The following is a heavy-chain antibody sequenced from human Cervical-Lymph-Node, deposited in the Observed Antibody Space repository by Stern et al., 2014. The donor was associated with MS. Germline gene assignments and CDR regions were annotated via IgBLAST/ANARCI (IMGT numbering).Heavy chain of an antibody. J-gene: IGHJ4*02. CDR2: IIPIFGAA. D-gene: IGHD6-19*01. V-gene: IGHV1-69*01. Sequence: QLVQSGAEVKKPGSSVKVSCKASGGTFSSYAISWVRQAPGQGLEWMGGIIPIFGAANYAQKFPGRGTMSADESTITAYMELSSLRSEDTAVYYCARSYGAVAGTGSDYWGQGTLVTVSS. CDR3: ARSYGAVAGTGSDY. CDR1: GGTFSSYA.